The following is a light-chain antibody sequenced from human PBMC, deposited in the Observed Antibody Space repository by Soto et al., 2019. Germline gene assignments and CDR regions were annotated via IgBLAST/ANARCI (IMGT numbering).Light chain of an antibody. J-gene: IGKJ4*02. V-gene: IGKV3-11*01. Sequence: EIVLTQSPATLSLSPGERDTLSCRASQSVSSYLAWYQQKPGQAPRLLIYDASNMATGIPARFSGSVSGTDFTLTISSLEPEEFAVYYCQQRSNWPPLTCGGGTKVEI. CDR1: QSVSSY. CDR2: DAS. CDR3: QQRSNWPPLT.